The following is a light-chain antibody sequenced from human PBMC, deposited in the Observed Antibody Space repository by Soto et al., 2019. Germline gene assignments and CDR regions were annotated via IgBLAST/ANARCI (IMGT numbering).Light chain of an antibody. CDR3: QQSASAPRT. J-gene: IGKJ1*01. V-gene: IGKV1-39*01. CDR2: GAS. Sequence: DIQMTQFPSSLSASVGDRVTITCQASQSITKYLNWYQQKPGKAPRLLICGASSLQSGVPSRFSGSGSGTDFTLTINSLQPEDFATYYCQQSASAPRTFGQGTKVEIK. CDR1: QSITKY.